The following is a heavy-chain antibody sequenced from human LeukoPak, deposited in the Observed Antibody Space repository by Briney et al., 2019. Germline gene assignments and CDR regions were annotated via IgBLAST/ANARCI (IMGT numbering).Heavy chain of an antibody. Sequence: PSETLSLTCAAYGGSFSGYYWSWIRQPPGKGLEWIGEINHSGSTNYNPSLKSRVTISVDTSKNQFSLKLSSVTAADTAVYYCASGLVAAYFDYWGQGTLVTVSS. V-gene: IGHV4-34*01. CDR2: INHSGST. D-gene: IGHD5-12*01. J-gene: IGHJ4*02. CDR3: ASGLVAAYFDY. CDR1: GGSFSGYY.